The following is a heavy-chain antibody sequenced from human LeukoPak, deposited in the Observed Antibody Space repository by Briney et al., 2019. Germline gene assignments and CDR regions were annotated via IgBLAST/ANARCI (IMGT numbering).Heavy chain of an antibody. J-gene: IGHJ3*01. D-gene: IGHD4-17*01. CDR3: ARAMVTPSQDALDV. V-gene: IGHV3-48*04. CDR2: ISSGSTVI. CDR1: GFTFSSFT. Sequence: GGSLRLSCAASGFTFSSFTMHWVRQTPGKGLEWISYISSGSTVILYADSVKGCFSVSRDNAKNSLYLEMNNLSAMDTAVYFCARAMVTPSQDALDVWGRGTMVTVSS.